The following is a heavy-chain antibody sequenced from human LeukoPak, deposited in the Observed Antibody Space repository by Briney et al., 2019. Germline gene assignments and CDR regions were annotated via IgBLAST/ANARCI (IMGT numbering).Heavy chain of an antibody. J-gene: IGHJ4*02. D-gene: IGHD4-17*01. CDR1: GFTFSSYA. V-gene: IGHV3-30-3*01. CDR3: ARDSGGLRPDY. CDR2: IPYDGSNK. Sequence: GGSLRLSCAASGFTFSSYAMHWVRQAPGKGLEWVAVIPYDGSNKYYADSVKGRFTISRDNSKNTLYLQMNSLRAEDTAVYYCARDSGGLRPDYWGQGTLVTVSS.